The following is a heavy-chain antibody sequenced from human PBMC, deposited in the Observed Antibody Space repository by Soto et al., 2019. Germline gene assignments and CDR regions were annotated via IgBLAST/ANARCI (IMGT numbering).Heavy chain of an antibody. CDR1: GGSISRHY. V-gene: IGHV4-59*11. Sequence: QVQLQESGPGLVKPSETLSLTCIVSGGSISRHYWNWIRQPPGKPLEWIGYIYYSGSTNYSPSLKSRVTMSVDTSKNQFSLSLNSVTTADTAVYYCARGVLYSSQTANFDSWGQGILVTVSS. CDR3: ARGVLYSSQTANFDS. CDR2: IYYSGST. D-gene: IGHD6-19*01. J-gene: IGHJ5*01.